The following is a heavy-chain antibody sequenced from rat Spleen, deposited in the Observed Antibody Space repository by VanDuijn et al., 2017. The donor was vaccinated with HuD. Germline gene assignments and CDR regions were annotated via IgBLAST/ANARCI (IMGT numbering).Heavy chain of an antibody. D-gene: IGHD1-5*01. J-gene: IGHJ1*01. CDR2: IKYEDFTP. V-gene: IGHV5-22*01. CDR1: GFTFSDFY. CDR3: VRLYNNHGYWYFDF. Sequence: EVQLVESGGGLVQPGRSLKLSCAASGFTFSDFYMAWVRQAPKKGLEWVASIKYEDFTPYYGDSVMGRFTISRDDGESTLYLQRNSLRSEDTATYYGVRLYNNHGYWYFDFWGPGTMVTVSS.